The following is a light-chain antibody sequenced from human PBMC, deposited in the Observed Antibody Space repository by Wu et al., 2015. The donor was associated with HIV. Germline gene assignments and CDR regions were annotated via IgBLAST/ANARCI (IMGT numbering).Light chain of an antibody. Sequence: AIQLTQSPSSLSASVGDRVTITCRASQGISSALAWYQQKPGEAPKFLIYDASSLRSGVPSRFSGSGSGTDFTLTISSLQPEDLATYSCQQSYSGPPWTFGQGTQGTHQT. V-gene: IGKV1-13*02. CDR1: QGISSA. J-gene: IGKJ1*01. CDR3: QQSYSGPPWT. CDR2: DAS.